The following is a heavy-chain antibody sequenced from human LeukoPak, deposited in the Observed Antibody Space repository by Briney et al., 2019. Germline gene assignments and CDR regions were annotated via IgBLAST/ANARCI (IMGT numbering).Heavy chain of an antibody. Sequence: GGSLRLSCAASGFTFTSYAMSWVRQAPGKGLEWISGISGSGASTYYADSVTGRFTISRDNSRNTLYLQMNSLRGDDTAVYYCAKDVGKWESLHFFDYWGQGTLVTVSS. D-gene: IGHD1-26*01. CDR2: ISGSGAST. J-gene: IGHJ4*02. CDR1: GFTFTSYA. CDR3: AKDVGKWESLHFFDY. V-gene: IGHV3-23*01.